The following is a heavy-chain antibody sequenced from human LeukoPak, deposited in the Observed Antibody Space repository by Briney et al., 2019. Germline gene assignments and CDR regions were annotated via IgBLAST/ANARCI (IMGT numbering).Heavy chain of an antibody. D-gene: IGHD2-2*01. CDR1: GFTFSSYG. V-gene: IGHV3-33*01. CDR3: AGERIVVVPAAISKSGYYYYGMDV. J-gene: IGHJ6*02. Sequence: GGSLRLSCAASGFTFSSYGMHWVRQAPGKGLEWVAVIWYDGSNKYYADSVKGRFTISRDNSKNTLYLQMNSLRAEDTAVYYCAGERIVVVPAAISKSGYYYYGMDVWGQGTTVTVSS. CDR2: IWYDGSNK.